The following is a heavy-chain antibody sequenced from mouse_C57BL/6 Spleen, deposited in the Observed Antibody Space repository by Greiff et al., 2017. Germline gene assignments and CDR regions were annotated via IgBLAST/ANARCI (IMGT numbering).Heavy chain of an antibody. D-gene: IGHD4-1*01. V-gene: IGHV1-9*01. CDR3: ARRFWSWDF. CDR1: GYTFTGYW. J-gene: IGHJ1*03. CDR2: IHPGSGST. Sequence: QVQLKQSGAELMKPGASVKLSCKATGYTFTGYWIEWVKQRPGHGLEWIGVIHPGSGSTNYNEKFKGKATFTGDKSSTTAYMQLSSLTTEDSAVYYCARRFWSWDFWGKGTAVTVTS.